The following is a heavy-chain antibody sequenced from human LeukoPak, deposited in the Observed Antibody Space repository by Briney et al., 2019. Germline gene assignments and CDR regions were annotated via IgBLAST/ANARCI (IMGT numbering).Heavy chain of an antibody. V-gene: IGHV1-46*01. CDR1: GYTFTSYY. CDR3: ARAPAGSTTYYDILTGYPITYFDY. D-gene: IGHD3-9*01. CDR2: INPSGGST. Sequence: ASVKVSCKASGYTFTSYYMHWVRQAPGQGLEWMGIINPSGGSTSYAQKFQGRVTMTRDMSTSTVYMELSSLRSEDTAVYYCARAPAGSTTYYDILTGYPITYFDYWGQGTLVTVSS. J-gene: IGHJ4*02.